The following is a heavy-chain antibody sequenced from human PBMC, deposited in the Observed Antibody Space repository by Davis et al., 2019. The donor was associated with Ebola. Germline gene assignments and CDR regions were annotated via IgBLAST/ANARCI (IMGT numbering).Heavy chain of an antibody. CDR2: INPHNGNT. CDR3: AGGGCSGGSCYSSDY. V-gene: IGHV1-18*04. Sequence: ASVKVSCKASGYTFTSYGITWVRQAPGQGLEWMGWINPHNGNTNYAQKLQGRVIMTTDTSTSTAYMELRSLRSDDTAVYYCAGGGCSGGSCYSSDYWGQGTLVTVSS. CDR1: GYTFTSYG. D-gene: IGHD2-15*01. J-gene: IGHJ4*02.